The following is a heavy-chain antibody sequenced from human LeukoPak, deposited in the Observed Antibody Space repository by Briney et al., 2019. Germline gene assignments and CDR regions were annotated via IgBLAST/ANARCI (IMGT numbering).Heavy chain of an antibody. Sequence: SETLSLTCTVSGGSISSYYWSWIRQPAGKGLKWIGRIYTSGSTNYNPSLKSRVTMSVDTSKNQFSLKLSSVTAADTAVYYCARDLSIQLWSYFDYWGQGTLVTVSS. CDR1: GGSISSYY. D-gene: IGHD5-18*01. J-gene: IGHJ4*02. CDR2: IYTSGST. CDR3: ARDLSIQLWSYFDY. V-gene: IGHV4-4*07.